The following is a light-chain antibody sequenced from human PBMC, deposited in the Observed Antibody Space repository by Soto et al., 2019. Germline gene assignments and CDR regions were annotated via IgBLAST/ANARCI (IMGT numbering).Light chain of an antibody. Sequence: QSVLTQPPSASETPGQRVTISCSGSSSNIGGNTVNWYQQLPGTAPKLLIYSNNQRPSGVPDRFSGSKSGTSASLAISGLQSEDEADYYCAALDDSLNGYVFGTGTKLTVL. V-gene: IGLV1-44*01. CDR2: SNN. CDR3: AALDDSLNGYV. J-gene: IGLJ1*01. CDR1: SSNIGGNT.